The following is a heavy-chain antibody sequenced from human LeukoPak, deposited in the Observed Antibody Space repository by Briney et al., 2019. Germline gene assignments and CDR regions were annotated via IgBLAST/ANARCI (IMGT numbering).Heavy chain of an antibody. J-gene: IGHJ6*02. CDR2: ISYDGSNK. CDR1: GFTFSSYA. V-gene: IGHV3-30*04. Sequence: PGGSLRLSCAASGFTFSSYAMDWVRQAPGKGLEWVAVISYDGSNKYYADSVKGRFTISRDNSKNTLYLQMNSLRAEDTAVYYCARGYCSSTSCYRMNVWGQGTTVTVSS. CDR3: ARGYCSSTSCYRMNV. D-gene: IGHD2-2*02.